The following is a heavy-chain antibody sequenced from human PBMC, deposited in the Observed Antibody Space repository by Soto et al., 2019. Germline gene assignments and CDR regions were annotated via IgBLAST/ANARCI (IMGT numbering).Heavy chain of an antibody. J-gene: IGHJ6*02. D-gene: IGHD6-13*01. Sequence: QVQLQESGPGLVKPSETLSLTCTVSGGSISSYYWSWIRQPPGKGLEWLGYIYYSGSTNYNPSLKSRVTITVDTSKNQFSPKLSSVTAADTAMYYCARDQRIAAAGYYYYGMDVWGQGTTVTVSS. CDR3: ARDQRIAAAGYYYYGMDV. CDR2: IYYSGST. V-gene: IGHV4-59*01. CDR1: GGSISSYY.